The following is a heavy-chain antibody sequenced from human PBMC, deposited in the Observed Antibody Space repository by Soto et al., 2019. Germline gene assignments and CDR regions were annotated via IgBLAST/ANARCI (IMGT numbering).Heavy chain of an antibody. CDR1: GGSFSVYY. J-gene: IGHJ4*02. D-gene: IGHD2-2*01. V-gene: IGHV4-34*01. CDR3: ATDVGSSSSRPHFY. CDR2: INHSGST. Sequence: PSETLSLTCAVYGGSFSVYYWSWIRPPPGKGLEWIGEINHSGSTNYNPSLKSRVTISVETSKNQFSLKLSSVTAADTALYYCATDVGSSSSRPHFYCGRVTLVTVSS.